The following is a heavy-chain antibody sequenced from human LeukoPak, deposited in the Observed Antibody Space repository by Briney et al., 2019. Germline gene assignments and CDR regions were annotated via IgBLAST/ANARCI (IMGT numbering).Heavy chain of an antibody. Sequence: GGSLRLSCEPSGFPFSSYWMLWVRQAPGKGLVWVSRISGDGTIKIYADFVRGRFTISRDNTKNILYLQMNSLRVEDTAIYFCSRSQFDYWGQGVLVTVSS. CDR2: ISGDGTIK. CDR3: SRSQFDY. V-gene: IGHV3-74*01. J-gene: IGHJ4*02. CDR1: GFPFSSYW.